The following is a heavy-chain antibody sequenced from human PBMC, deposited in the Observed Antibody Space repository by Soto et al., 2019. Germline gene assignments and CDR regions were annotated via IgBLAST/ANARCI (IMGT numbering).Heavy chain of an antibody. CDR3: AKVTGRYCSGGSCYHSSPFDY. J-gene: IGHJ4*02. CDR2: ISGSGGST. Sequence: GGSLRLSCAASGFTFSSYAMSWVRQAPGKGLEWVSAISGSGGSTYYADSVKGRFTISRDNSKNTLYLQMNSLRAEDTAVYYCAKVTGRYCSGGSCYHSSPFDYWGQGTLVTVSS. V-gene: IGHV3-23*01. CDR1: GFTFSSYA. D-gene: IGHD2-15*01.